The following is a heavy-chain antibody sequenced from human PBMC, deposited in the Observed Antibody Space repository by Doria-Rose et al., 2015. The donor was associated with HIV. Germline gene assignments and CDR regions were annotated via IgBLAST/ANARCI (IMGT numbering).Heavy chain of an antibody. J-gene: IGHJ4*02. D-gene: IGHD6-13*01. V-gene: IGHV2-26*01. CDR2: IFSDEER. Sequence: ESGPVLVKPTETLTLTCTVSGVSLSSPGMGVSWIRQPPGKALEWLANIFSDEERSYKTSLKSRLTISRGTSKSQVVLTMTDMDPVDTATYYCARIKSSRWYHKYYFDFWGQGTLVIASA. CDR1: GVSLSSPGMG. CDR3: ARIKSSRWYHKYYFDF.